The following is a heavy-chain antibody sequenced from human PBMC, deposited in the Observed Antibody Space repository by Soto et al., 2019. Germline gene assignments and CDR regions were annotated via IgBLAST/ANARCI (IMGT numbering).Heavy chain of an antibody. Sequence: PSETLSLTCTVSGGSISSGGYYWSWIRQHPGKGLEWIGYIYYSGSTYYNPSLKSRVTISVDTSKNQFSLKLSSVTAADTAVYSCARDVGKPYNWFDPWGQGTLVTVSS. V-gene: IGHV4-31*03. CDR1: GGSISSGGYY. CDR2: IYYSGST. D-gene: IGHD7-27*01. J-gene: IGHJ5*02. CDR3: ARDVGKPYNWFDP.